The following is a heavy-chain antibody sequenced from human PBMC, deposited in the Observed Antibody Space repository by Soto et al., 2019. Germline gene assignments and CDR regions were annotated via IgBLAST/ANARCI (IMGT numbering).Heavy chain of an antibody. Sequence: PSETLSLTCAAYGGSFSGYYWSWIRQPSGKGLEWIGEINHSGSTNYNPSLKSRVTISVDTSKNQFSLKLSSVTAADTAVYYCARGSIVGAMGWFDPWGQGTLVTVSS. CDR3: ARGSIVGAMGWFDP. D-gene: IGHD1-26*01. V-gene: IGHV4-34*01. CDR2: INHSGST. CDR1: GGSFSGYY. J-gene: IGHJ5*02.